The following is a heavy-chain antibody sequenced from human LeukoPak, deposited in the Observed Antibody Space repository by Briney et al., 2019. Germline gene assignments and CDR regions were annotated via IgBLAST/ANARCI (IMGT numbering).Heavy chain of an antibody. Sequence: GGSLRLSCAASGFTFSSYAMSWVRQAPGKGLEWVSATSGSGDGTFYADSVKGRFTISRDNSKNTLYLQMNSLRAEDTAIYYCAKDLLWFGELEAFDAFDIWGQGTMVTVSS. CDR1: GFTFSSYA. D-gene: IGHD3-10*01. CDR2: TSGSGDGT. V-gene: IGHV3-23*01. J-gene: IGHJ3*02. CDR3: AKDLLWFGELEAFDAFDI.